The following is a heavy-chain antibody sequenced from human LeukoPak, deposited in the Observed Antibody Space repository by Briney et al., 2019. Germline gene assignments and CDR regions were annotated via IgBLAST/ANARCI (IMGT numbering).Heavy chain of an antibody. CDR1: GDSVSSNTAA. CDR2: TYYRSKWYN. J-gene: IGHJ4*02. Sequence: SQTLSLTCAISGDSVSSNTAAWHWIRQSPSRGLEWLGRTYYRSKWYNDYAVSVKGRVTINPDTSKNQFSLHLNSVTPDDTAVYYCARGDHGYYVFRFGCWGQGTLVTVSS. CDR3: ARGDHGYYVFRFGC. D-gene: IGHD4-17*01. V-gene: IGHV6-1*01.